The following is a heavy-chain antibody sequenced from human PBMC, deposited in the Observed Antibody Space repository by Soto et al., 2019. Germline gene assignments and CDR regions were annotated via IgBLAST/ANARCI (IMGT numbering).Heavy chain of an antibody. CDR2: ISYDGSSE. CDR3: ARGAVTTLSVYAFDF. V-gene: IGHV3-30-3*01. CDR1: GFTLSSYA. D-gene: IGHD4-17*01. Sequence: QVQLVESGGGVVQPGRSLRLSCAASGFTLSSYAMHWVRQAPGKGLEWVAVISYDGSSEYFADSVKGRFTISRDNSKKTLYLQMNSLRAEDTAVYYCARGAVTTLSVYAFDFWGQGTMVTVSS. J-gene: IGHJ3*01.